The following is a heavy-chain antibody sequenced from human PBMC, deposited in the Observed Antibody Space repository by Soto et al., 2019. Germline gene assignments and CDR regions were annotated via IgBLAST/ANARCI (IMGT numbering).Heavy chain of an antibody. Sequence: GASVKVSCKASGYTFTGYYMHWVRQAPGQGLEWMGWINPNSGGTNYAQKFQGWVTMTRDTSISTAYMELSRLRSDDTAVYYCARVPTVAGSRSYYFDYWGQGTLVTVSS. CDR2: INPNSGGT. J-gene: IGHJ4*02. D-gene: IGHD3-10*01. CDR1: GYTFTGYY. CDR3: ARVPTVAGSRSYYFDY. V-gene: IGHV1-2*04.